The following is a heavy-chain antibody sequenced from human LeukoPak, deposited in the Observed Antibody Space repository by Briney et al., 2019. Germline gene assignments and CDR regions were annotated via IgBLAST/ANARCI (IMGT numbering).Heavy chain of an antibody. D-gene: IGHD6-19*01. CDR1: GYTFTSYG. V-gene: IGHV1-18*04. CDR2: ISAYNGNT. CDR3: ARDGSKIAVAGSIDY. Sequence: ASVKVSCKASGYTFTSYGISWVRQAPGQGREWMGWISAYNGNTNYAQKLQGRVTMTTDTSTSTAYMELRSLRSDDTAVYYCARDGSKIAVAGSIDYWGQGTLVTVSS. J-gene: IGHJ4*02.